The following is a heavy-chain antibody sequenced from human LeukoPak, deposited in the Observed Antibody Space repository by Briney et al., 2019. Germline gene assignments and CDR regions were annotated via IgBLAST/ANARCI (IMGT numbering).Heavy chain of an antibody. Sequence: ASVKVSCKASGYTFTSYDINWVRQATGQGLEWMGWMNPNSGNTGYAQKFQGRVTMTRNTSISTAYMELSSLRSEDTAVYYCAREIRLRDGYNTGALPYWGQGTLVTASS. CDR1: GYTFTSYD. J-gene: IGHJ4*02. CDR3: AREIRLRDGYNTGALPY. D-gene: IGHD5-24*01. V-gene: IGHV1-8*01. CDR2: MNPNSGNT.